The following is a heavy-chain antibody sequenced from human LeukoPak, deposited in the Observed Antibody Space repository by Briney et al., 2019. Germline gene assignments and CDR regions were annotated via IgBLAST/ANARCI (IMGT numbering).Heavy chain of an antibody. CDR2: IYHSGST. CDR1: GGSISSGGYY. CDR3: ARAERSGDTAEYYFDY. D-gene: IGHD5-18*01. J-gene: IGHJ4*02. V-gene: IGHV4-30-2*01. Sequence: PSQTLSLTCAVSGGSISSGGYYWSWIRQPPGKGLEWIGYIYHSGSTYYNPSLKSRVTISVDRSKNQFSLKLSSVTAADTAVYYCARAERSGDTAEYYFDYWGQGTLVTVSS.